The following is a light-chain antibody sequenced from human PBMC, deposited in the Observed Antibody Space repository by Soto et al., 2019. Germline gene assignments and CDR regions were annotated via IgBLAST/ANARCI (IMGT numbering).Light chain of an antibody. J-gene: IGLJ2*01. V-gene: IGLV2-14*01. CDR2: DVS. CDR3: SSYTSSSTLEVV. CDR1: SSDVGGYNY. Sequence: ALTQPASVSGSPGQSITISCTGHSSDVGGYNYVSWYQQHPGKAPELMIYDVSNRPSGVSNRFSGSKSGNTASLTISGLQAEDEADYYCSSYTSSSTLEVVFGGGTKVTVL.